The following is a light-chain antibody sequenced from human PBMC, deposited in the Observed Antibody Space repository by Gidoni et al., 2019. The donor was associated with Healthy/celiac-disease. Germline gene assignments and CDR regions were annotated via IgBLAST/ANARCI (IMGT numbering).Light chain of an antibody. CDR1: QNISSY. Sequence: DIQMTQSPSSLSASVGDRVTLTCRASQNISSYLNWYQQKPRKAPKLLIYAASSLQSGVPSRFSGSGSGTDFTLTISSLQPEDFATDFGQQSYSTPGTFGQXTKVEIK. CDR2: AAS. J-gene: IGKJ1*01. CDR3: QQSYSTPGT. V-gene: IGKV1-39*01.